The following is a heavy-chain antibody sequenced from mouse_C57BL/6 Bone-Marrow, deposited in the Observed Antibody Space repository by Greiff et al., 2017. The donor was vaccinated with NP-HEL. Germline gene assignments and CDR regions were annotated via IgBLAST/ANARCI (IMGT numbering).Heavy chain of an antibody. CDR2: ISSGGSYT. V-gene: IGHV5-6*01. CDR3: ASHYGSSYNAMDY. D-gene: IGHD1-1*01. Sequence: EVQRVESGGDLVKPGGSLKLSCAASGFTFSSYGMSWVRQTPDKRLEWVATISSGGSYTYYPDSVKGRFPISRDNAKNTLYLQMSSLKSEDTAMYYCASHYGSSYNAMDYWGQGTSVTVSS. J-gene: IGHJ4*01. CDR1: GFTFSSYG.